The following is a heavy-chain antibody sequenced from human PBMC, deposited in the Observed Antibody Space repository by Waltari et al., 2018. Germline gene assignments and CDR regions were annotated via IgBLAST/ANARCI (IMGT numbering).Heavy chain of an antibody. CDR2: ISGDSGSI. CDR1: GLHFSSYS. D-gene: IGHD2-21*01. CDR3: ARDRDWAFDI. Sequence: EVQLVESGGGLVQPGGSLGPSCAASGLHFSSYSMNWFRQAPGKGLEWVSYISGDSGSIHYADSVKGRITVSRDNAKNSLYLQMSSLTAEDTAVFYCARDRDWAFDIWGQGTMVTVSS. V-gene: IGHV3-48*04. J-gene: IGHJ3*02.